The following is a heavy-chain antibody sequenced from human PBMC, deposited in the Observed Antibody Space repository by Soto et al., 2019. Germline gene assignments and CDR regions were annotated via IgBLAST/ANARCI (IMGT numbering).Heavy chain of an antibody. D-gene: IGHD2-2*01. CDR1: GYIFSNYY. CDR3: AKAAGIPAAPGTFDS. CDR2: INPSGGSA. Sequence: ASVKVSCKTSGYIFSNYYLHWVRQAPGQGPQWMGVINPSGGSASYAQKFQGRVTVTRDTSTSSVYLELSRLRSEDTAVYYCAKAAGIPAAPGTFDSWGQGXLVTVYS. J-gene: IGHJ4*02. V-gene: IGHV1-46*01.